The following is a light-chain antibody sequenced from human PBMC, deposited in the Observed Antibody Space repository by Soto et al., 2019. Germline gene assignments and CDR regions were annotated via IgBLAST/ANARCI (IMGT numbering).Light chain of an antibody. CDR2: GAS. CDR3: QQYGSSPTT. V-gene: IGKV3-20*01. J-gene: IGKJ1*01. CDR1: QSVSSSY. Sequence: EIVLTQSPGTLSLSPGERATLSCRASQSVSSSYLAWYQQKPGQAPRLLIYGASSRATGIPDRFSGSGYGTDFTLTISRLEPEDSAVYYCQQYGSSPTTFGQGTKVEIK.